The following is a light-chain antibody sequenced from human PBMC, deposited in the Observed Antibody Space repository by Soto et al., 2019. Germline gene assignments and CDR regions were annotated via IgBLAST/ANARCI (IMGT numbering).Light chain of an antibody. Sequence: AQPASVSGSPGESITISCTGTSSDVGYSNYVSWYQQLPGKAPKLMIYDVSDRPSGVSNRFSGSKSGSTASLTISGLQAEDEADYYCSSYTSSSLYVFGTGTKVTV. J-gene: IGLJ1*01. CDR2: DVS. CDR1: SSDVGYSNY. CDR3: SSYTSSSLYV. V-gene: IGLV2-14*01.